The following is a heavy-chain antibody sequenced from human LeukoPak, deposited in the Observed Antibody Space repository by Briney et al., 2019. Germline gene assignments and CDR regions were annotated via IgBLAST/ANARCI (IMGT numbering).Heavy chain of an antibody. J-gene: IGHJ4*02. CDR2: IHSGSTT. Sequence: PGGSLRLSCAASGFTVSGNYLSWVRQAPGKGLEWVSVIHSGSTTYYADSVKGRFTISRDNSKNTLYLQMNSLRAEDTAVYYCARLGGSGYYSSFDYWGQGTLVTVSS. V-gene: IGHV3-53*01. CDR1: GFTVSGNY. CDR3: ARLGGSGYYSSFDY. D-gene: IGHD3-3*01.